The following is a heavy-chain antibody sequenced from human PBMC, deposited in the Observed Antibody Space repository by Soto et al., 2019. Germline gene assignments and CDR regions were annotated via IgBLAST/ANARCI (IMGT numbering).Heavy chain of an antibody. CDR3: ARDSGHHYYYGMDV. CDR1: GFTFSSYT. J-gene: IGHJ6*02. V-gene: IGHV3-30-3*01. Sequence: PGGSLRLSCAASGFTFSSYTMSWVRQAPGKGLEWVAVIVYDGSSQYYTDSVRGRFTISRDNSKNTLYLQVNSLRPEDTAVYYCARDSGHHYYYGMDVWGQGTTVTVSS. CDR2: IVYDGSSQ.